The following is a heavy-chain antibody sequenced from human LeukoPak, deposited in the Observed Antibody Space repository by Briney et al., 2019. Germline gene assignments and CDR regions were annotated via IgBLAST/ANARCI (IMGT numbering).Heavy chain of an antibody. CDR3: ARAAMGAFDI. J-gene: IGHJ3*02. Sequence: PSETLSLTCTVSGGSISSYYWSWIRQPPGKGLEWIGYIYYSGSTNYNPSLKSRVTISVDTSKNQFSLKLSSVIAADTAVYYCARAAMGAFDIWGQGTMVTVSS. D-gene: IGHD2-2*01. V-gene: IGHV4-59*01. CDR2: IYYSGST. CDR1: GGSISSYY.